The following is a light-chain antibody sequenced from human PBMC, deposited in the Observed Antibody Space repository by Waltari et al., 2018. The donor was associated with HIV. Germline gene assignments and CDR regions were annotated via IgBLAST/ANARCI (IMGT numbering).Light chain of an antibody. CDR2: EDK. V-gene: IGLV6-57*01. CDR3: QSYYLINVV. Sequence: NFMLTQPHSLSESTGKTVTISCTRSSRNIASYFVQWYQPCPGSSPTTVLYEDKPGPSRVPERFSGSIDTSSNAASLPISGLETEDEADYYCQSYYLINVVCGGVTKLTVL. CDR1: SRNIASYF. J-gene: IGLJ2*01.